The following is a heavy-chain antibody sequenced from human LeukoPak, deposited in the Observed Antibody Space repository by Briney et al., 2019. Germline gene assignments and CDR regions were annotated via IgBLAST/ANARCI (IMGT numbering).Heavy chain of an antibody. Sequence: GGCLRLSCAASGFTFSNYGMHCLRQAPGKGLEWVAFIRFHGSNKYYADSVKGRFTISRDNSKNMLYLQMNSLRAEDTAVYYCAKDKGYYGSGTYISPGGGDYWGQGTLVTVSS. CDR3: AKDKGYYGSGTYISPGGGDY. V-gene: IGHV3-30*02. CDR2: IRFHGSNK. J-gene: IGHJ4*02. CDR1: GFTFSNYG. D-gene: IGHD3-10*01.